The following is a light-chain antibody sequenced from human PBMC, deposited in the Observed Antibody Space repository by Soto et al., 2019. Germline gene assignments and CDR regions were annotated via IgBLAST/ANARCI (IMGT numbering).Light chain of an antibody. V-gene: IGKV3-20*01. CDR1: QSVSSSY. J-gene: IGKJ1*01. CDR3: QQYGSSTWA. CDR2: GAS. Sequence: EIVLTQSPGPLSLSPGERATLSCRASQSVSSSYLAWYQPKPGQAPRLLIYGASSRATGIPDRFSGSGSGTDFTLTISRLEPEDCAVYYCQQYGSSTWAFGQGTKVEIK.